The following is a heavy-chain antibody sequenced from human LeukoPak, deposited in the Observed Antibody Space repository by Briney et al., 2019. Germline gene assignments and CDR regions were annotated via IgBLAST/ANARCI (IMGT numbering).Heavy chain of an antibody. J-gene: IGHJ4*02. CDR2: ISWNSGSI. Sequence: PGGSLRLSCAASGFTFDDYAMHWVRHAPGKGLEWVSGISWNSGSIGYADSVKGRFTISRDNAKNSLYLQMNSLRAEDTAVYYCARGKGDSNYVPDYFDYWGQGTLVTVSS. CDR1: GFTFDDYA. D-gene: IGHD4-11*01. CDR3: ARGKGDSNYVPDYFDY. V-gene: IGHV3-9*01.